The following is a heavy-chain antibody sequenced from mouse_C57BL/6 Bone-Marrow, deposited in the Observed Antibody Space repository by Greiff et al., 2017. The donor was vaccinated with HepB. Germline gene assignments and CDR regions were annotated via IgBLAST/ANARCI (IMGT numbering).Heavy chain of an antibody. CDR1: GFTFSDYG. V-gene: IGHV5-17*01. Sequence: VQLKESGGGLVKPGGSLKLSCAASGFTFSDYGMHWVRQAPEKGLEWVAYISSGSSTIYYADTVQGRFTISRDNAKNTLFLQMTSLRSEDTAMYYCARPGWLLRIDYWGQGTTLTVSS. CDR2: ISSGSSTI. D-gene: IGHD2-3*01. J-gene: IGHJ2*01. CDR3: ARPGWLLRIDY.